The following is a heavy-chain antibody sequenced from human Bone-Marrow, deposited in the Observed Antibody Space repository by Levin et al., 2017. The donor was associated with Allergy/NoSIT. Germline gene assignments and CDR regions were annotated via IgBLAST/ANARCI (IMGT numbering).Heavy chain of an antibody. Sequence: SQTLSLPCAVYGGSFRGSYWSWLRQPPGKGLEWIGEINHSGSTNYNPSLKSRVTISVDTSKNQFSLKQSYVTAADTAVYYCAIEVSVVLWFGESGDFDYWGQGTLVTVSS. J-gene: IGHJ4*02. CDR1: GGSFRGSY. CDR3: AIEVSVVLWFGESGDFDY. D-gene: IGHD3-10*01. V-gene: IGHV4-34*01. CDR2: INHSGST.